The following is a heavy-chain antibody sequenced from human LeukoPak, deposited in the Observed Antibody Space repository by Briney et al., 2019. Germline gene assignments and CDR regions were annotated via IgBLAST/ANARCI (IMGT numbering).Heavy chain of an antibody. Sequence: SVKVSCKASGGTFSSYAISWVRQAPGQGLEWMGRIILIFGTANYAQKFQGRVTITTDESTSTAYMELSSLRSEDTAVYYCARGGDDERGGAFDIWGQGTMVTVSS. CDR3: ARGGDDERGGAFDI. D-gene: IGHD2-21*02. J-gene: IGHJ3*02. CDR1: GGTFSSYA. CDR2: IILIFGTA. V-gene: IGHV1-69*05.